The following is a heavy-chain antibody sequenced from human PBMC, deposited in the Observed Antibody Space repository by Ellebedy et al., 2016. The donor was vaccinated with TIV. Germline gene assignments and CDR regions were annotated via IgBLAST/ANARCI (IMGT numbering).Heavy chain of an antibody. J-gene: IGHJ4*02. CDR2: INNKAAAMTT. V-gene: IGHV3-15*01. CDR3: TTGLLTMVRRITRVDY. CDR1: GITFSNAW. Sequence: GESLKISCAASGITFSNAWMCLVRQAPGKGLEWVGRINNKAAAMTTDYVAHVKGRFTISRDDSKNTLYLQLNSLKTDDWPVYYCTTGLLTMVRRITRVDYWGQGTMVTVSS. D-gene: IGHD3-10*01.